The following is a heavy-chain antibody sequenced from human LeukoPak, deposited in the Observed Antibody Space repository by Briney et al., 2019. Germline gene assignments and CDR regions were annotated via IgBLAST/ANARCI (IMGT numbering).Heavy chain of an antibody. Sequence: SETLSLTCTVSGGSISSGSYYWSWIRQPPGKGLEWIGYIYYSGSTNYNPSLKSRVTISVDTSKNQFSLKLSSVTAADTAVYYCARAVRENGNAFDIWGQGTMVTVSS. D-gene: IGHD3-10*01. CDR3: ARAVRENGNAFDI. J-gene: IGHJ3*02. CDR2: IYYSGST. V-gene: IGHV4-61*01. CDR1: GGSISSGSYY.